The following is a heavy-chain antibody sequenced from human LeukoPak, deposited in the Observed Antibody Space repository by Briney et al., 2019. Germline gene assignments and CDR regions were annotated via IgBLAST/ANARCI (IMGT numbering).Heavy chain of an antibody. J-gene: IGHJ1*01. Sequence: TPSETLSLTCTVSGGSISSSSYYWGWIRQPPGKGLEWIGSIYYSGSTYYNPSLKSRVTISVDTSKNQFSLKLSSVTAADTAVYYCARIPYSSGWYEYFQHWGQGTLVTVSS. D-gene: IGHD6-19*01. CDR2: IYYSGST. CDR1: GGSISSSSYY. V-gene: IGHV4-39*07. CDR3: ARIPYSSGWYEYFQH.